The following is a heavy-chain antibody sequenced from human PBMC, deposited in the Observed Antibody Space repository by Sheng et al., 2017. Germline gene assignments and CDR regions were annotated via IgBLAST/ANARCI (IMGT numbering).Heavy chain of an antibody. V-gene: IGHV3-11*01. J-gene: IGHJ6*02. CDR3: ARSRRELSGYYGVDV. CDR1: GFSFSDYY. CDR2: ITTTSSDK. D-gene: IGHD3-16*02. Sequence: PGGSLRLSCTASGFSFSDYYMTWIRQAPGKGVEWVSYITTTSSDKYYADSMRGRFTISRDNAKNLLYLQMNSLRAEDTAVYYCARSRRELSGYYGVDVCGQGTTVTVSS.